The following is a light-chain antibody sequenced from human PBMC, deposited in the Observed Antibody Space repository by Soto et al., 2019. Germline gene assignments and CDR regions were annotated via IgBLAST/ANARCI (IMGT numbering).Light chain of an antibody. CDR3: QQYNNWPWT. Sequence: EIVITQSPATLSVSPGERATLSCRASQSISSDLAWYQQKPGQAPRLFIYGAFTRATGIPARISGSGSGTEFTLTISSLQSEDVAVYYCQQYNNWPWTFGQGTKVEI. CDR1: QSISSD. J-gene: IGKJ1*01. V-gene: IGKV3-15*01. CDR2: GAF.